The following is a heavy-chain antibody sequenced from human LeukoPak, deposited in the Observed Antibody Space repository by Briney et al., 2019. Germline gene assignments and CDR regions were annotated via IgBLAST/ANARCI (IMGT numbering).Heavy chain of an antibody. CDR2: IIPVFGTP. D-gene: IGHD1-14*01. CDR1: GGTFSSYA. V-gene: IGHV1-69*13. CDR3: ARTHSNQPESYYYYGLDV. Sequence: ASVKVSCKASGGTFSSYAISWVRQAPGQGLEWMGGIIPVFGTPDYAQKFQDRVTITADESTSTVYMEMSSLRFEDTAVYYCARTHSNQPESYYYYGLDVWGQGTTVTVSS. J-gene: IGHJ6*02.